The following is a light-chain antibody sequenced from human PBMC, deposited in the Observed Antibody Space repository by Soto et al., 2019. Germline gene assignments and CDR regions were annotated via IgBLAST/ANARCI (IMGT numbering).Light chain of an antibody. J-gene: IGLJ3*02. CDR3: ATWDNTLSVEV. Sequence: QSVLTQPPSVSAAPGQKVTISCFGSNSNIGRNYVSWYQQLPGTAPKLLIYGNNNRHSGITDRISGSKSGTSATLGITGLQPGDEADYYCATWDNTLSVEVFGGGTKLNVL. CDR1: NSNIGRNY. CDR2: GNN. V-gene: IGLV1-51*01.